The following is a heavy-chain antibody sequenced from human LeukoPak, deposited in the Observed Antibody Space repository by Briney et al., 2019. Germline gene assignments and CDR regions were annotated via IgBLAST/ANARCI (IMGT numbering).Heavy chain of an antibody. J-gene: IGHJ5*02. CDR1: GGSISSYY. CDR2: IYYSGST. V-gene: IGHV4-59*12. Sequence: TSETLSLTCTVSGGSISSYYWSWIRQPPGKGLEWIGYIYYSGSTNYNPSLKSRVTISVDTSKNQFSLKLSSVTAADTAVYYCAKDQGSSWYGWFDPWGQGTLVTVSS. D-gene: IGHD6-13*01. CDR3: AKDQGSSWYGWFDP.